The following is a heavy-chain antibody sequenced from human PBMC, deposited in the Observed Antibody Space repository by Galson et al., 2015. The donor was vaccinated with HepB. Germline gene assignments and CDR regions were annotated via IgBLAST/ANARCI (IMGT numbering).Heavy chain of an antibody. Sequence: LTCTVSGDSMNNHQWAWLRQPPGKRLEWIGSLFYSGTTSYNPSLRSRVILSGDTSKNQFSLKVKSLSAADTAVYYCARDSRMGSFDIWGLGTLVSVSS. CDR3: ARDSRMGSFDI. V-gene: IGHV4-59*11. CDR1: GDSMNNHQ. J-gene: IGHJ3*02. CDR2: LFYSGTT.